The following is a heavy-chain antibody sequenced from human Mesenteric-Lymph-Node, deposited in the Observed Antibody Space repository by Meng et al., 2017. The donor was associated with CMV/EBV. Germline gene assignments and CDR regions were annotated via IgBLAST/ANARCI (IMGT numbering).Heavy chain of an antibody. J-gene: IGHJ4*02. CDR1: GFTFSNYT. CDR2: TSGNSGST. V-gene: IGHV3-23*01. D-gene: IGHD2-2*01. Sequence: GGSLRLSCVASGFTFSNYTMCWVRQAPGKGLEWVSGTSGNSGSTYYADSVKGRFTISRDNAKNTLFLEMNSLRGEDTAVYYCAKDRDHQLMSYLDHWGQGTLVTVSS. CDR3: AKDRDHQLMSYLDH.